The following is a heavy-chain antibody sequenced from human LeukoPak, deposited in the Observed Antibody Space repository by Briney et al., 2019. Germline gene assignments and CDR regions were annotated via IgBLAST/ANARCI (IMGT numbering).Heavy chain of an antibody. J-gene: IGHJ4*02. V-gene: IGHV3-30*02. CDR2: IRYDGSNK. CDR1: GFTFSSYG. CDR3: ARVHYDFWSGYSHFDY. D-gene: IGHD3-3*01. Sequence: GGSLRLSCAASGFTFSSYGMHWVRQAPGKGLEWVAFIRYDGSNKYYADSVKGRFTISRDNSKNTLYLQMNSLRAEDTAVYYCARVHYDFWSGYSHFDYWGQGTLVTVSS.